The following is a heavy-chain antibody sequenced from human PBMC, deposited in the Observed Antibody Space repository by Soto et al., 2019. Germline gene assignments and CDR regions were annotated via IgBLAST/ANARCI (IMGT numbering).Heavy chain of an antibody. CDR3: AHFSGGGLLWFGESHKNWFDP. CDR2: IYWDDDK. J-gene: IGHJ5*02. V-gene: IGHV2-5*02. Sequence: GSGPTLVNPTQTLTLTCTFSGFSLSTSGVGVGWIRQPPGKALEWLALIYWDDDKRYSPSLKSRLTITKDTSKNQVVLTMTNRDPVDTATCYCAHFSGGGLLWFGESHKNWFDPWGQGTLVTVSS. D-gene: IGHD3-10*01. CDR1: GFSLSTSGVG.